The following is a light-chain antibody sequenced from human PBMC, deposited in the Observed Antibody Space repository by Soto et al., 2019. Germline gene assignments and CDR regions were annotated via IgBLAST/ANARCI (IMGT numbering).Light chain of an antibody. CDR2: AAS. J-gene: IGKJ1*01. CDR1: QGITSW. Sequence: DIQMTQSPSFVSASVGDRVTISCRASQGITSWLAWYQQKPGKATKLLIYAASTLQGGVPSRFSGSGSGTEFTLTISSLQPEDFATYYCQQATSFPRTFGQGTKVEIK. V-gene: IGKV1-12*01. CDR3: QQATSFPRT.